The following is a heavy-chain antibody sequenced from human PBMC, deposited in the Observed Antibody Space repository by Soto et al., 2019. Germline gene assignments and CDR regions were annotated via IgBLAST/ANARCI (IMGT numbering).Heavy chain of an antibody. CDR2: IYYSGST. Sequence: SETLSLTCTVSGGSISSYYWSWIRQPPGKGLEWIGYIYYSGSTNYNPSLKSRVTISVDTSKNQFSLKLSSVTAADTAVYYCARGWGTVTHFDYWGQGTLVPVSS. J-gene: IGHJ4*02. CDR1: GGSISSYY. D-gene: IGHD4-4*01. CDR3: ARGWGTVTHFDY. V-gene: IGHV4-59*01.